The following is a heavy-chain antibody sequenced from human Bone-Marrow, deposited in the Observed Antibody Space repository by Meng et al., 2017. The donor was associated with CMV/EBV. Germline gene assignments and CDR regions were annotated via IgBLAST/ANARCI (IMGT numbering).Heavy chain of an antibody. D-gene: IGHD2-2*01. CDR1: GYTFTSYD. V-gene: IGHV1-8*03. Sequence: ASVKVSCKASGYTFTSYDINWVRQATGQGLEWMGWMNPNSGNTGYAQKFQGRVTITRNTSISTAYMELSSLRSEDTAVYYCARGPCVISRGSTSCNGDGMDFWGQGTTVTGSS. CDR2: MNPNSGNT. CDR3: ARGPCVISRGSTSCNGDGMDF. J-gene: IGHJ6*01.